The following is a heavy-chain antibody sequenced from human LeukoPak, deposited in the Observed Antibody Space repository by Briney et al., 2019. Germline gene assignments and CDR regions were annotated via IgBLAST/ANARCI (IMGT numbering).Heavy chain of an antibody. V-gene: IGHV1-69*13. D-gene: IGHD2-2*01. CDR1: GGTFSSYA. CDR2: IIPIFGTA. CDR3: ARDSDIVVVPATLDV. J-gene: IGHJ6*02. Sequence: ASVKVSCKASGGTFSSYAISWVRQAPGQGLEWVGGIIPIFGTANYAQKFQGRVTITADESTSTAYMELSSLRSEDTAVYYCARDSDIVVVPATLDVWGQGTTVTVSS.